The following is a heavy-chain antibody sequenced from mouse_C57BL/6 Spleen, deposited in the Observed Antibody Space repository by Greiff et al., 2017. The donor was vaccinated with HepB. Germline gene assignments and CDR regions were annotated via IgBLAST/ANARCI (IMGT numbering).Heavy chain of an antibody. Sequence: EVQLVESVAELVRPGASVKLSCTASGFNIKNTYMHWVKQRPEQGLEWIGRIDPANGNTKYAPKFQGKATITADTSSNTAYLQLSSLTSEDTAIYYCARDYYGSSYVDYAMDYWGQGTSVTVSS. CDR3: ARDYYGSSYVDYAMDY. CDR1: GFNIKNTY. V-gene: IGHV14-3*01. J-gene: IGHJ4*01. CDR2: IDPANGNT. D-gene: IGHD1-1*01.